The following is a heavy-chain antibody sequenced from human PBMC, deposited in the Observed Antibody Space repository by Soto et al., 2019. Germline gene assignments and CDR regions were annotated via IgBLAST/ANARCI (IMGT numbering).Heavy chain of an antibody. V-gene: IGHV1-18*01. CDR2: ISAYNGNT. Sequence: QVQLVQSGAEVKKPGASVKVSWRASGYTFTIDGISWVRQAPGQGLEWMGWISAYNGNTNHAQKLQGRVTMTTDTSTSTAYMELRSLRSDDTAVYYCARGVGSGSYYNQYNWFDPWGQGTLVTVSS. CDR1: GYTFTIDG. CDR3: ARGVGSGSYYNQYNWFDP. D-gene: IGHD3-10*01. J-gene: IGHJ5*02.